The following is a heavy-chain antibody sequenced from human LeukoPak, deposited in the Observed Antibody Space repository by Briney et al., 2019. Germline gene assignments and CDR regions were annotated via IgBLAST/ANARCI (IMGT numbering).Heavy chain of an antibody. J-gene: IGHJ6*03. Sequence: ASVKVSCKASGYTFTSYDINWVRQATGQGLEWMGWMNPNSGNTGYAQKFQGRVTITRNTSISTAYMELSSLRSEDTAVYYCAREYGDYDYVYYHYYMDVWGKGTTVTVSS. D-gene: IGHD4-17*01. V-gene: IGHV1-8*03. CDR3: AREYGDYDYVYYHYYMDV. CDR2: MNPNSGNT. CDR1: GYTFTSYD.